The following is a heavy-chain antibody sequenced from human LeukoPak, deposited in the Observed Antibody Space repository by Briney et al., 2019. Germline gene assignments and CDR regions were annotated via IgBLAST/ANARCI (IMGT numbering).Heavy chain of an antibody. CDR1: GGSISSSSYY. D-gene: IGHD3-22*01. Sequence: SETLSLTCTVSGGSISSSSYYWGWNRQPPGKGLEWIGSIYYSGSTYYNPSLKSRVTISVDTSKNQFSLKLSSVTAADTAVYYCARQKYYYDSSGYLGLGYYFDYWGQGTLVTVSS. J-gene: IGHJ4*02. V-gene: IGHV4-39*01. CDR2: IYYSGST. CDR3: ARQKYYYDSSGYLGLGYYFDY.